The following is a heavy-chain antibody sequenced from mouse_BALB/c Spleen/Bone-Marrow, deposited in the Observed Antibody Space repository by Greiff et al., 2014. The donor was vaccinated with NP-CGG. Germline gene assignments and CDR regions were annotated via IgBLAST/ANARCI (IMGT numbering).Heavy chain of an antibody. CDR3: TRGNYGYWYFDV. Sequence: QVQLQQSGAELVKPGASVKLSCKASGYTFSSYYTYWVKQRPGQGLEWIGEINPSNGGTKFNEKFKSKATLTVDKSSSTAYMQLSSLTSEDSAVYYCTRGNYGYWYFDVWGAGTTVTVSS. CDR1: GYTFSSYY. D-gene: IGHD1-1*01. J-gene: IGHJ1*01. V-gene: IGHV1S81*02. CDR2: INPSNGGT.